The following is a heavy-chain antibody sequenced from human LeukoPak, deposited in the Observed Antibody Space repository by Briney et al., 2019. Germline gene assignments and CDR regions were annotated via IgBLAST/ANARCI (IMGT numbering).Heavy chain of an antibody. CDR3: AKDRWRDGSSSFDN. CDR1: GYTFTSYS. Sequence: GASVKVSCKASGYTFTSYSLNWVRQAPGQGLEWMGWISTYNGNTYYAEKLQGRVTITTDTSTSTDYMELRNLRSDDTAVYYCAKDRWRDGSSSFDNWGQGTLVTVSS. J-gene: IGHJ4*02. V-gene: IGHV1-18*01. CDR2: ISTYNGNT. D-gene: IGHD6-6*01.